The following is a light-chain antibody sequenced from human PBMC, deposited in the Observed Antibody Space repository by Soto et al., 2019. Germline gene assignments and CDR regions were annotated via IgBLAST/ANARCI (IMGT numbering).Light chain of an antibody. CDR3: QQYNNWPPLT. V-gene: IGKV3-15*01. J-gene: IGKJ4*01. Sequence: EIVMTQSPATLSVSPGERATLSCRASQSVSSNLAWYQQKPGQAPRLLIYGASTRATGIPARSNGSWSGTEFTITISSMQSEDFAVYYCQQYNNWPPLTFGGGTKVEIK. CDR1: QSVSSN. CDR2: GAS.